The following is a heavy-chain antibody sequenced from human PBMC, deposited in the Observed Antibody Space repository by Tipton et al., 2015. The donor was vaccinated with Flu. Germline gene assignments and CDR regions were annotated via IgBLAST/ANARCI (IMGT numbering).Heavy chain of an antibody. J-gene: IGHJ4*02. CDR2: SNPYNGYS. CDR1: GYSFTSYG. CDR3: ARGPAY. Sequence: QSGPEVKKHGASVKVSCKASGYSFTSYGVTWVRQAPGQGLEWMGWSNPYNGYSQYAPKFQDRVTMDTDTSTTTAYMELRNLRSDDTAIYFCARGPAYWGQGTLVTVSS. V-gene: IGHV1-18*01.